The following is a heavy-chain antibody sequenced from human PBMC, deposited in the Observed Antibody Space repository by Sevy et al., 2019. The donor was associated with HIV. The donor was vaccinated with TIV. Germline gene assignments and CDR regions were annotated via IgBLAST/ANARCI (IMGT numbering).Heavy chain of an antibody. CDR3: ARGLVNWDGMDV. CDR2: IKEDGTEI. Sequence: GGSLRLSCAASGFTTGFTFSDYWMAWVRQAPGKGLEWVANIKEDGTEIYYLDSLKGRFTISRDNAKNLLYLQMNSLRAEDTAVYYCARGLVNWDGMDVWGQGTTVTVSS. V-gene: IGHV3-7*01. CDR1: GFTTGFTFSDYW. J-gene: IGHJ6*02. D-gene: IGHD7-27*01.